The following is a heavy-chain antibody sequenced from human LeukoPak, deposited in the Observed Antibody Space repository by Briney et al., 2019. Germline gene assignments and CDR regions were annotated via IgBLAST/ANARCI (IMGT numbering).Heavy chain of an antibody. V-gene: IGHV3-7*01. D-gene: IGHD3-10*01. CDR2: IKQDGSET. CDR1: GFTFSNFG. J-gene: IGHJ3*01. Sequence: GGSLRLSCAASGFTFSNFGMHWVRQAPGKGLEWVANIKQDGSETHYVDSVKGRFTISRDNAKNSLYLQMNSLRAEDTAVYYCAREKGTMAWEMALETWGQGTMVTVSS. CDR3: AREKGTMAWEMALET.